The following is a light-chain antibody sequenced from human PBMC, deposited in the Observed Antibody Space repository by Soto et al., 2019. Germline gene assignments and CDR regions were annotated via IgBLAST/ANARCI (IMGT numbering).Light chain of an antibody. CDR1: TSDVGTYNS. CDR3: SLYTGTYTHV. CDR2: EVS. Sequence: QSALTQPPSVSGSPGQSVTISCTGITSDVGTYNSVSWYQQPPGTAPKLMLYEVSSRPSGVPDRFSGSKSGNTASLTISGLQPEDEADYYCSLYTGTYTHVFGIGTKVTVL. V-gene: IGLV2-18*01. J-gene: IGLJ1*01.